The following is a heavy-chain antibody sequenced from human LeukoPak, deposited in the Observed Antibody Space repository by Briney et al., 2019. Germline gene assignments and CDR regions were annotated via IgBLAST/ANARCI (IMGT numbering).Heavy chain of an antibody. CDR3: AREDSSGWYPNWFDP. Sequence: GASLKVSCKASGYTFTSYGISWVRQAPGQGLEWMGWISAYNGNTNYTQKLQGRVTMTTDTSTRTAYMELRSLRSDDTAVYYCAREDSSGWYPNWFDPWGQGTLVTVSS. V-gene: IGHV1-18*01. D-gene: IGHD6-19*01. J-gene: IGHJ5*02. CDR1: GYTFTSYG. CDR2: ISAYNGNT.